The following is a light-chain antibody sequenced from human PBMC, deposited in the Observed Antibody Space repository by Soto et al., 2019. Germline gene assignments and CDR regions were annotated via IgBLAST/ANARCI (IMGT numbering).Light chain of an antibody. V-gene: IGLV7-46*01. CDR1: TGTVTSDHF. J-gene: IGLJ3*02. CDR2: DTT. Sequence: QTVVTQEPSLTVSPGGTITLTCGSSTGTVTSDHFPYWFQQKPGQAPRTLIYDTTNKHSWTPARFSGSLLGGKAALTLSGAQPEDEADYYCLLFYGGPSVFGGGTKLTVL. CDR3: LLFYGGPSV.